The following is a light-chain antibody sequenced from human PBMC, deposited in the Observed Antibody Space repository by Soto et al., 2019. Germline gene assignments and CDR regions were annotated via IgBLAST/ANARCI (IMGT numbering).Light chain of an antibody. V-gene: IGLV1-44*01. CDR3: AAWDDRLDVYV. Sequence: QSVLTQPPSASGTPGQTVAISCSGSSCDIGSNTVTWYQQLPGTAPKLLIYSTSQRSSGVPGRFSGSKSGASASLSISGLQSEDEADYYCAAWDDRLDVYVFGTGTKVTVL. CDR2: STS. J-gene: IGLJ1*01. CDR1: SCDIGSNT.